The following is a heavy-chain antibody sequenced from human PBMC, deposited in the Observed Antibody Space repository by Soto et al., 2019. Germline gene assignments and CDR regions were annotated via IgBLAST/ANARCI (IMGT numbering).Heavy chain of an antibody. CDR1: GFTFSSYS. J-gene: IGHJ6*02. CDR2: ISSSSSYI. Sequence: GGSLRLSCAASGFTFSSYSMNWVRQAPGKGLEWVSYISSSSSYIYYADSVKGRFTISRDNAKNSLYLQMNSLRAEDTAVYYCARGPAAYYYGMDVWGQGTTVTVSS. D-gene: IGHD6-13*01. V-gene: IGHV3-21*01. CDR3: ARGPAAYYYGMDV.